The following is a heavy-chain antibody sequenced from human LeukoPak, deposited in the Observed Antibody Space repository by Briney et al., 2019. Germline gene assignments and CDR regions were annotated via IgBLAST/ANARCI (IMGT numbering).Heavy chain of an antibody. V-gene: IGHV3-21*01. D-gene: IGHD3-10*01. CDR2: ISSSSSYI. CDR1: GFTFSSYS. CDR3: ARDVLLWFGELLYWDY. J-gene: IGHJ4*02. Sequence: GGSLRLSCAASGFTFSSYSMNWVRQAPGKWLEWVSSISSSSSYIYYADSVKGRFTISRDNAKNSLYLQMNSLRAEDTAVYYCARDVLLWFGELLYWDYWGQGTLVTVSS.